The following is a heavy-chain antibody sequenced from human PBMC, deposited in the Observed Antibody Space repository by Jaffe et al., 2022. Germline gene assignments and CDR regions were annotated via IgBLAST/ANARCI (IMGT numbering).Heavy chain of an antibody. Sequence: EVQLVESGGGLVQPGRSLRLSCTASGFTFGDYAMSWFRQAPGKGLEWVGFIRSKAYGGTTEYAASVKGRFTISRDDSKSIAYLQMNSLKTEDTAVYYCTRVGIGYCSGGSCPPPDYWGQGTLVTVSS. CDR3: TRVGIGYCSGGSCPPPDY. D-gene: IGHD2-15*01. V-gene: IGHV3-49*03. CDR2: IRSKAYGGTT. J-gene: IGHJ4*02. CDR1: GFTFGDYA.